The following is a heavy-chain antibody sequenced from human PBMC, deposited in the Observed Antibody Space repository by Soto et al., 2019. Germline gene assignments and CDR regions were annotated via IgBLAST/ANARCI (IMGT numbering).Heavy chain of an antibody. CDR1: GGTFSSYA. Sequence: QVQLVQSGAEVKKPGSSVKVSCKASGGTFSSYAISWVRQAPGQGLEWMGGIIPIFGTANYAQKFQGRVMITADKSTSTAYMELSSLRSEDTAVYYCARDRGEYSSSFYWFDPWGQGTLVTVSS. CDR3: ARDRGEYSSSFYWFDP. J-gene: IGHJ5*02. V-gene: IGHV1-69*06. CDR2: IIPIFGTA. D-gene: IGHD6-6*01.